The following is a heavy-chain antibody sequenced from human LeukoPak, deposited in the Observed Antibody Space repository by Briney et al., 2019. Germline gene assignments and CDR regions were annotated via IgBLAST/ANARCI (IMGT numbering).Heavy chain of an antibody. Sequence: GGSLRLSCAASGFTFSSYSMNWVRQAPGKGLEWVSSISSSSSYIYYADSVKGRFTISRDNAKNSLYLQMNSLRAEDTAVYYCARPPSGNFWSGYPRDYYYYMDVWGKGTTVTVSS. V-gene: IGHV3-21*01. J-gene: IGHJ6*03. CDR2: ISSSSSYI. D-gene: IGHD3-3*01. CDR3: ARPPSGNFWSGYPRDYYYYMDV. CDR1: GFTFSSYS.